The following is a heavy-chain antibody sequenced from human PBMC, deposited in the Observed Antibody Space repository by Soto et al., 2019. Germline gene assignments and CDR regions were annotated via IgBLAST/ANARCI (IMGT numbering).Heavy chain of an antibody. Sequence: EVRLVESGGGLVQPGGSLRLSCAASGFTFSSSWMHWVRQAPGKGLVWVSRINDDGISTSYADSVKGRFTVSRDNAKNTLYLQMSSLRAEDTSVYYCARDTYCSSGSWYGGGLDVWGKGTTVTVSS. V-gene: IGHV3-74*01. CDR3: ARDTYCSSGSWYGGGLDV. CDR2: INDDGIST. D-gene: IGHD2-15*01. J-gene: IGHJ6*04. CDR1: GFTFSSSW.